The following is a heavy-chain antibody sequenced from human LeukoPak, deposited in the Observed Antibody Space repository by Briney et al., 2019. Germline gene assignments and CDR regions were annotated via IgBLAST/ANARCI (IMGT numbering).Heavy chain of an antibody. Sequence: PGRSLRLSCAASGFTFSSYGMHWVRQAPGKGLEWVAVISYGGSNKYYADSVKGRFTISRDNSKNTLYLQMNSLRAEDTAVYYCAKDGYGSGSSNYFDYWGQGTLVTVSS. V-gene: IGHV3-30*18. CDR3: AKDGYGSGSSNYFDY. CDR2: ISYGGSNK. J-gene: IGHJ4*02. CDR1: GFTFSSYG. D-gene: IGHD3-10*01.